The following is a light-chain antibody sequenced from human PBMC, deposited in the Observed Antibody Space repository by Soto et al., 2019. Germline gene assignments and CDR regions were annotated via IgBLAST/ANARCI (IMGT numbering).Light chain of an antibody. Sequence: DIQMTQSPSSLSASVGDTVTITCRASQSITNYLTWFRQKPGKAPSLLIFAADNLQDGVPSRFSGSGSGRDFSLTISSLQPEDFATYYCQQSYDMPWTFGQGTKVEIK. CDR3: QQSYDMPWT. V-gene: IGKV1-39*01. CDR1: QSITNY. CDR2: AAD. J-gene: IGKJ1*01.